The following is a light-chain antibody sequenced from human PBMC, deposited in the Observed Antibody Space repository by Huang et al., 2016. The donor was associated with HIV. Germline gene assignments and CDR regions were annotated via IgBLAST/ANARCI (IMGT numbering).Light chain of an antibody. J-gene: IGKJ3*01. V-gene: IGKV1-16*01. CDR2: AAS. CDR1: QCISNY. CDR3: QQYHKYPLT. Sequence: DLQMTQSPSSLSASVGDRVTITCRTSQCISNYLAWLQQKPGKAPKSLIYAASSLLSGVPSRFSGSGSGTHFTLTISNLQPEDFATYYCQQYHKYPLTFGPGTKVDLK.